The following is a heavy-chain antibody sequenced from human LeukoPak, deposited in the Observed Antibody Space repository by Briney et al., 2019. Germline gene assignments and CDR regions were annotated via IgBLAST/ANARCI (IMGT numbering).Heavy chain of an antibody. D-gene: IGHD1-26*01. CDR3: AGGSGSYGLWDY. J-gene: IGHJ4*02. CDR2: IYGDT. Sequence: PGESLRLSCAASGFTVSSHWMHWVRQAPGKGLVWVSRIYGDTYYADSVKGRFTISRDNAKNTLYLQMDSLRPEDTAVYYCAGGSGSYGLWDYWGQGTLVTVSS. V-gene: IGHV3-74*01. CDR1: GFTVSSHW.